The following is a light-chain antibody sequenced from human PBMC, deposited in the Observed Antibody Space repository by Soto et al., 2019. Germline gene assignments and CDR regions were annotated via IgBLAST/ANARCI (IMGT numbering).Light chain of an antibody. V-gene: IGLV1-44*01. Sequence: QSVLTQPPSASGTPGQRVTIPCSGSSSNIGSNFVNWYQQLPGTAPKLLMYNNNQRPSGVPDRFSGSKSGTSASLAISGLQSEDEAGYHCATWDDSLNGLVFGGGTKLTVL. J-gene: IGLJ3*02. CDR3: ATWDDSLNGLV. CDR1: SSNIGSNF. CDR2: NNN.